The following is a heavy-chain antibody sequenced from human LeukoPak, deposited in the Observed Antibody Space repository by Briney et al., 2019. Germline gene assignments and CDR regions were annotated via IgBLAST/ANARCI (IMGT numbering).Heavy chain of an antibody. Sequence: SETLSLTCSVSGGSISGRRYYWGWIRQPPGRGLEWIGSIHYDGATYYNPSLKSRVTMSVDTSKNQFSLKLSSVTAADTAVYYCARGLGIPSSSYDILTGRTRAIYYFDYWGQGTLVTVSS. J-gene: IGHJ4*02. CDR1: GGSISGRRYY. V-gene: IGHV4-39*01. CDR2: IHYDGAT. CDR3: ARGLGIPSSSYDILTGRTRAIYYFDY. D-gene: IGHD3-9*01.